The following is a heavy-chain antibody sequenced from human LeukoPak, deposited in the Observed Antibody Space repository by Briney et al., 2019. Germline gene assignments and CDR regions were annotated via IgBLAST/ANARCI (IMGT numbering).Heavy chain of an antibody. D-gene: IGHD3-22*01. J-gene: IGHJ4*02. CDR1: GGSISSYY. Sequence: PSETLSLTCTVSGGSISSYYWSWIRQPPGKGLEWIGYIYYSGSTNYNPSLKSRVTISVDTSKNQLSLKLSSVTAADTAVYYCAGNYYDSSGYLTDYWGQGTLVTVSS. CDR3: AGNYYDSSGYLTDY. V-gene: IGHV4-59*01. CDR2: IYYSGST.